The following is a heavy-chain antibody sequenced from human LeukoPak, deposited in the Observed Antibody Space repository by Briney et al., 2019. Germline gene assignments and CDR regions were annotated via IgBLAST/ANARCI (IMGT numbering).Heavy chain of an antibody. V-gene: IGHV3-7*01. CDR2: IKTDGSEK. D-gene: IGHD1-26*01. CDR3: ARDRGSYYRGDY. J-gene: IGHJ4*02. CDR1: GFTFSSYW. Sequence: GGSLRLSCEASGFTFSSYWMSWVRQAPGKGLEWVANIKTDGSEKYYVGSVKGRFTISRDNAKNSLYLQMNSLRAEDTAVYYCARDRGSYYRGDYWGQGTLVTVSS.